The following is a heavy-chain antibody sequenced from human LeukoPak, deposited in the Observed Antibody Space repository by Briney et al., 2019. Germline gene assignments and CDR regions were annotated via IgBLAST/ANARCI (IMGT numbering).Heavy chain of an antibody. D-gene: IGHD3-10*01. Sequence: PSETLSLTCAVYGGSFSGYYWSWIRQPPGKGLEWIGEINHSGSTNYNPSLKSRVTISVDTSKNQFSLKLSSVTAADTAVYYCARVSGGYGSGSYYNWRPVGYWGQGTLVTVSS. CDR3: ARVSGGYGSGSYYNWRPVGY. CDR1: GGSFSGYY. J-gene: IGHJ4*02. V-gene: IGHV4-34*01. CDR2: INHSGST.